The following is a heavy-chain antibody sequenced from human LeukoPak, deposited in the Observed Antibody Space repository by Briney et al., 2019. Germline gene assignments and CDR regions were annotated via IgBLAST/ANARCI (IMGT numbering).Heavy chain of an antibody. J-gene: IGHJ4*02. CDR1: GFTLDDYA. V-gene: IGHV3-43D*03. Sequence: GGSLRLSCAASGFTLDDYAMHWVRQAPGKGLEWVSLISWDGGSTYYADSVKGRFTISRDNSKNSLYLQMNSLRAEDTALYYCAKGQLYYDILTGAFDFDYWGQGTLVTVSS. CDR3: AKGQLYYDILTGAFDFDY. D-gene: IGHD3-9*01. CDR2: ISWDGGST.